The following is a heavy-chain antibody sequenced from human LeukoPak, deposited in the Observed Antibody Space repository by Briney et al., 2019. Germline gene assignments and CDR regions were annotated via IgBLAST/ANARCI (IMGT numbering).Heavy chain of an antibody. CDR3: AKGVRITMVRGAFDI. D-gene: IGHD3-10*01. V-gene: IGHV3-7*03. Sequence: GGSLRLSCAASGFTFSNYWMSWVRQAPGKGLEWVANINPDGSEKYSVDSVTGRFTISRDNAKNSLYLQMNSLRAEDTALYYCAKGVRITMVRGAFDIWGQGTMVTVSS. CDR1: GFTFSNYW. J-gene: IGHJ3*02. CDR2: INPDGSEK.